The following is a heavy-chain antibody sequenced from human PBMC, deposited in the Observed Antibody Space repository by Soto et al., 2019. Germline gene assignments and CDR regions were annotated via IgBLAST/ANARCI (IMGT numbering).Heavy chain of an antibody. V-gene: IGHV3-23*01. CDR1: GFTFSNYA. CDR3: AKEFNSGSYSPVIY. D-gene: IGHD1-26*01. J-gene: IGHJ4*02. CDR2: ITSGGGSA. Sequence: EVPLLESGGGLVQPGGSLRLSCAASGFTFSNYAMSWVRQPPGKGLEWVSTITSGGGSAYYADSVKGRFTISRDNSKNTLYLQRNNLRDEDTALYYCAKEFNSGSYSPVIYWGQGTLVTVSS.